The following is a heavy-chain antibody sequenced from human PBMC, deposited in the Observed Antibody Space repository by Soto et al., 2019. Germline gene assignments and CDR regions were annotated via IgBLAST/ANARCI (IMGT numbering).Heavy chain of an antibody. CDR1: GYTFSSYD. D-gene: IGHD5-18*01. J-gene: IGHJ3*02. V-gene: IGHV1-8*01. Sequence: GASVKVSCKASGYTFSSYDINWVRQATGQGLEWMGWMNPNSGNTGYARKFQGRVTMTRNTSISTAYMELSSLRSEDTAVYYCASYVDTAMVEAFDIWGQGTMVTV. CDR2: MNPNSGNT. CDR3: ASYVDTAMVEAFDI.